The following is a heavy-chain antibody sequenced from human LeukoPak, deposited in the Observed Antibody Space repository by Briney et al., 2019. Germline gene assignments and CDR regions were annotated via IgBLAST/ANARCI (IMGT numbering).Heavy chain of an antibody. V-gene: IGHV4-59*01. CDR1: GGSISTYY. D-gene: IGHD1-26*01. CDR3: ARGGSYFDS. J-gene: IGHJ4*02. Sequence: SETLSLTCTVSGGSISTYYWSWIRQPPGKGLEWIGYIYYSGSTNYNPSLKSRVTISVDTSKNQFSLKLSSVTAADTAVYYCARGGSYFDSWGQGTLVTVSS. CDR2: IYYSGST.